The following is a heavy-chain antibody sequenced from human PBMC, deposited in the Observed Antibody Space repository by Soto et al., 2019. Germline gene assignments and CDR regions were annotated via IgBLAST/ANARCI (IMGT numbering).Heavy chain of an antibody. CDR2: INTNTGNP. Sequence: QVQLVQSGSELKKPGASVKVSCKASGYTFTSYAINWVRQAPGQALEWMGWINTNTGNPTYAQGFTGRCVFSLDTSVSTAYLQICSLKAEDTAVYYCARGGAYGDYLLAADYLGQGTLVTVSS. D-gene: IGHD4-17*01. CDR1: GYTFTSYA. V-gene: IGHV7-4-1*01. J-gene: IGHJ4*02. CDR3: ARGGAYGDYLLAADY.